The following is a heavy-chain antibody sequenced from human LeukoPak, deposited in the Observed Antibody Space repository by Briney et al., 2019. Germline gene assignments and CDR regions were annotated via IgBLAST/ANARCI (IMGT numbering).Heavy chain of an antibody. V-gene: IGHV6-1*01. CDR3: ARTRDGYNYVDS. D-gene: IGHD5-24*01. CDR1: VDSVSSNSAA. CDR2: TLYRSKWYN. J-gene: IGHJ4*02. Sequence: SQTLSLTFAISVDSVSSNSAAWNWIRQSPSRGLEWLGRTLYRSKWYNDYADSMKSRITINPDTSKNQFSLQLKSVTPEDTAVYYCARTRDGYNYVDSWGQGTLVTVSS.